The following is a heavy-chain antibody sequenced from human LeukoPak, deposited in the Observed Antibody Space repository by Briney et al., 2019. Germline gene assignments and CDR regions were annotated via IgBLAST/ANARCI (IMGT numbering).Heavy chain of an antibody. Sequence: GGSLRLSCAASGFRFSSYAMSWVRQAPGKGLEWVSAISGSGVSTYYADSVKGRFTVSRDNSKNTLYLQMSSLRAEDTAVYYCAKDERNWNYNLASQTYDWGQGALVTVSS. CDR1: GFRFSSYA. D-gene: IGHD1-7*01. V-gene: IGHV3-23*01. CDR2: ISGSGVST. J-gene: IGHJ4*02. CDR3: AKDERNWNYNLASQTYD.